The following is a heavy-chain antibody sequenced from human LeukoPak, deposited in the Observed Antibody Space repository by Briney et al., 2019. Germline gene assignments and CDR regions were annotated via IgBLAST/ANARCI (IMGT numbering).Heavy chain of an antibody. V-gene: IGHV1-18*01. CDR1: GYTFTSYG. J-gene: IGHJ4*02. D-gene: IGHD6-19*01. Sequence: ASVKVSCKASGYTFTSYGISWVRQAPGQGLEWMGWISAYNGNTNYAQKLQGRVTMTTDTSTSTAYMELRSLRSDDTAVYYCARDPTYSSGWYGTGYDYWGQGTLVTVSS. CDR3: ARDPTYSSGWYGTGYDY. CDR2: ISAYNGNT.